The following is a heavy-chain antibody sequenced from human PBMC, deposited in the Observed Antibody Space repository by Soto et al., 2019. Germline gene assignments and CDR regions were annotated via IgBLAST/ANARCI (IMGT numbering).Heavy chain of an antibody. D-gene: IGHD5-12*01. V-gene: IGHV4-39*01. CDR3: ARHPIAGGYNFRYIDP. CDR1: GDSISSSSYY. Sequence: SETLSLTCTVSGDSISSSSYYWGWIRQPPGRGLEWIGSIDYSGSTYYNPSLKSRVTRSVDTSKNQLSLRLSSVTAADTAVYYCARHPIAGGYNFRYIDPWGQGTLVTVSS. CDR2: IDYSGST. J-gene: IGHJ5*02.